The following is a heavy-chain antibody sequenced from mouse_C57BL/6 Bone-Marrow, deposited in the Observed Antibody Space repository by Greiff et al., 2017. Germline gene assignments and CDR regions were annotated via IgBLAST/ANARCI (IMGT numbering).Heavy chain of an antibody. V-gene: IGHV14-4*01. J-gene: IGHJ2*01. CDR1: GFNIKDDY. Sequence: VHVKQSGAELVRPGASVKLSCTASGFNIKDDYMHWVKQRPEQGLEWIGWIDPENGDTEYASKFQGKATITADTSSNTAYLQLSSLTSEDTAVYYCTTPLDYWGQGTTRTVSS. CDR3: TTPLDY. CDR2: IDPENGDT.